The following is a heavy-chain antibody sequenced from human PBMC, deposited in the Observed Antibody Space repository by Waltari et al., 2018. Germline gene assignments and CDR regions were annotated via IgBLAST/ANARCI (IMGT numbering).Heavy chain of an antibody. CDR2: IKQDGSEK. V-gene: IGHV3-7*02. D-gene: IGHD6-13*01. J-gene: IGHJ3*02. Sequence: EVQLVESGGGLVQPGGSLRLSCAASGFTFSSYWMSWVRQAPGKGLEWVANIKQDGSEKYYVDSVKGRFTISRDNAKNSLYLQMNSLRAEDTAVYYCASIAAAGTGGAFDIWGQGTMVIVSS. CDR1: GFTFSSYW. CDR3: ASIAAAGTGGAFDI.